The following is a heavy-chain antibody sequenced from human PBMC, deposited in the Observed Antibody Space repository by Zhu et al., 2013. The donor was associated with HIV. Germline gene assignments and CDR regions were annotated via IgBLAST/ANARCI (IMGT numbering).Heavy chain of an antibody. CDR2: IIPIFGTA. CDR3: ARFRYSSSWYGMYYYGMYGMDV. CDR1: GGTFSSYA. J-gene: IGHJ6*02. V-gene: IGHV1-69*01. D-gene: IGHD6-13*01. Sequence: QVQLVQSGAEVKKPGSSVKVSCKASGGTFSSYAISWVRQAPGQGLEWMGGIIPIFGTANYAQKFQGRVTITADESTSTAYMELSSLRSEDTAVYYCARFRYSSSWYGMYYYGMYGMDVWGQGTTVTVSS.